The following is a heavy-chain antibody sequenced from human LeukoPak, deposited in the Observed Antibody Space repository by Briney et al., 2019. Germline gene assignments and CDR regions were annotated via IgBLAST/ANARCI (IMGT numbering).Heavy chain of an antibody. V-gene: IGHV4-34*01. CDR3: ARVNRAGRTGTKTLFDY. Sequence: SETLSLTCAVYGGSFSGYYWSWIRQPPGKGLEWIGEINHSGSTNYNPSLKSRVTISVDTSKNQFSLKLSSVTAADTAVYYCARVNRAGRTGTKTLFDYWGQGTLVTVSS. D-gene: IGHD1-7*01. J-gene: IGHJ4*02. CDR2: INHSGST. CDR1: GGSFSGYY.